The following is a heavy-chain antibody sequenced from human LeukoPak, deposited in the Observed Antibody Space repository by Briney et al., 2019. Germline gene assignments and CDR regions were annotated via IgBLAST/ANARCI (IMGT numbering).Heavy chain of an antibody. Sequence: ASVKVSCKASGYTFTSYYMHWVRQAPGQGLEWMGIINPSGGSTSHAQKFQGRVTMTRDMSTSTVYMELSSLRSEDTAVYYCARVGKQQLPDYWGQGTLVTVSS. D-gene: IGHD6-13*01. CDR3: ARVGKQQLPDY. CDR1: GYTFTSYY. CDR2: INPSGGST. J-gene: IGHJ4*02. V-gene: IGHV1-46*01.